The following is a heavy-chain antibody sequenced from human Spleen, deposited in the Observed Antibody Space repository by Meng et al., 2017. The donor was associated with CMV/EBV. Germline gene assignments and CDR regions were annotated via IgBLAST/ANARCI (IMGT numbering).Heavy chain of an antibody. CDR3: ARTAITMIVVDIH. V-gene: IGHV4-61*01. CDR1: GGSVSSGSYY. Sequence: SETLSLTCTVSGGSVSSGSYYWSWIRQPPGKGLEWIGYIYYSGSTNYNPSLKSRVTISVDTSKNPFSLKLSSVTAADTAVYYCARTAITMIVVDIHWGQGTLVTVSS. J-gene: IGHJ4*02. D-gene: IGHD3-22*01. CDR2: IYYSGST.